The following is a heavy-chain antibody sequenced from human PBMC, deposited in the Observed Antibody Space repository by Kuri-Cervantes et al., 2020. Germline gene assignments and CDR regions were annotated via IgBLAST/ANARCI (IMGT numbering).Heavy chain of an antibody. V-gene: IGHV3-33*01. Sequence: LSLTCAASGFTFSSYGMHWVRQAPGKGLEWVAVIWYDGSNKYYADSVKGRFTISRENAKNSLYLQMNSLRAGDTAVYYCTRGKYGYCSGGSCHYYGMDVWGKGTTVTVSS. J-gene: IGHJ6*04. CDR2: IWYDGSNK. D-gene: IGHD2-15*01. CDR1: GFTFSSYG. CDR3: TRGKYGYCSGGSCHYYGMDV.